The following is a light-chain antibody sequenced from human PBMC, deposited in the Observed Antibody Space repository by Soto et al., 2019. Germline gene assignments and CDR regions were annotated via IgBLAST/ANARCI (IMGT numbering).Light chain of an antibody. Sequence: ELVLTQSPGTLSMYPGERATLSCRASQSISSNSLAWYQQKPGQARMLLIYGASSRPTDIPDRFSGSGSGTDFTLTISKLEAEDFAVYYCQQYGSSPRTFGKGNKVKFK. J-gene: IGKJ1*01. CDR2: GAS. V-gene: IGKV3-20*01. CDR1: QSISSNS. CDR3: QQYGSSPRT.